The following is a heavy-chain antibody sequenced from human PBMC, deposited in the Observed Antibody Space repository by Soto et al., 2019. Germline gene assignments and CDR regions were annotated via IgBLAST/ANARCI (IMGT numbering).Heavy chain of an antibody. CDR3: ARGRASGSYYLLDY. J-gene: IGHJ4*02. V-gene: IGHV1-8*01. CDR1: GDTFTTYD. Sequence: ASVKVSCKASGDTFTTYDINWVREATGHGLEWMGWINPNSGNIGYAQRFQGRVTMTRDTAIRTAYMEVSSLRSDDTAVYYCARGRASGSYYLLDYWGQGTLVTVSS. D-gene: IGHD3-10*01. CDR2: INPNSGNI.